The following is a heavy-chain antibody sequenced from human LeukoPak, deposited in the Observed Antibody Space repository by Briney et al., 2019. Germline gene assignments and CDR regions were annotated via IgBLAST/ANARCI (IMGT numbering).Heavy chain of an antibody. CDR1: GGTFSSYA. CDR2: IIPIFGTA. Sequence: ASVKVSCKASGGTFSSYAISWVRQAPGQGLEWMGGIIPIFGTANYAQKFQGRVTITADESTSTAYMELSSLRSEDTAVYYCASHPYCSSTSCRGAGFDYWGQGTLVTVSS. CDR3: ASHPYCSSTSCRGAGFDY. J-gene: IGHJ4*02. V-gene: IGHV1-69*01. D-gene: IGHD2-2*01.